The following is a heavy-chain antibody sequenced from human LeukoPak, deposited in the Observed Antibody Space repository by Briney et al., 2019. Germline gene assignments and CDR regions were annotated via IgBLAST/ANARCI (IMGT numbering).Heavy chain of an antibody. CDR3: ARILTRSTVTRFGY. Sequence: ASVKVSCKASGYTFTSNDINWVREGTGQGLEWMGWMNPNSGNTGYAQKFQGRVTMTRNTSISTAYMELSSLISEDTAVYYCARILTRSTVTRFGYWGQGTLVTVSS. V-gene: IGHV1-8*01. J-gene: IGHJ4*02. D-gene: IGHD4-17*01. CDR2: MNPNSGNT. CDR1: GYTFTSND.